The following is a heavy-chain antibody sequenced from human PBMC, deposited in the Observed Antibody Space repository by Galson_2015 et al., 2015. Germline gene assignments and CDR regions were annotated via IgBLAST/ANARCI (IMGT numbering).Heavy chain of an antibody. V-gene: IGHV3-33*01. CDR1: GFTFSSYG. D-gene: IGHD5-12*01. CDR3: AREPFSSGHERNPPEPRDY. CDR2: IWYDGSNK. Sequence: SLRLSCAASGFTFSSYGMHWVRQAPGKGLEWVAVIWYDGSNKYYADSVKGRFTISRDNSKNTLYLQMNSLRAEDTAVYYCAREPFSSGHERNPPEPRDYWGQGTLVTVSS. J-gene: IGHJ4*02.